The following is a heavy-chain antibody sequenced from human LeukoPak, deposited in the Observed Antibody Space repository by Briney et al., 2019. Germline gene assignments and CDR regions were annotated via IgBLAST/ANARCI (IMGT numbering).Heavy chain of an antibody. Sequence: SVKVSCKASGYTFTGYYMHWVRQAPGQGLEWMGRIIPILGIANYAQKFQGRVTITADKSTSTAYMELSSLRSEDTAVYYCARARGSGYSYYFDYWGQGTLVTVSS. CDR3: ARARGSGYSYYFDY. CDR1: GYTFTGYY. D-gene: IGHD3-3*01. CDR2: IIPILGIA. V-gene: IGHV1-69*04. J-gene: IGHJ4*02.